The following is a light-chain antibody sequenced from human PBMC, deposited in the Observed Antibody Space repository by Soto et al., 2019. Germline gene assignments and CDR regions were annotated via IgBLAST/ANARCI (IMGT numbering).Light chain of an antibody. J-gene: IGLJ2*01. CDR2: EVS. Sequence: QSALTQPASVSGSPGQSITISCTGTSSDVGGYNYVSWYQQHPGKAPKLMIFEVSNRPSGVSNRFSGSKSGNTASLTISGLQAEDEADYYGTSGTLFGGGTQLTVL. CDR3: TSGTL. CDR1: SSDVGGYNY. V-gene: IGLV2-14*01.